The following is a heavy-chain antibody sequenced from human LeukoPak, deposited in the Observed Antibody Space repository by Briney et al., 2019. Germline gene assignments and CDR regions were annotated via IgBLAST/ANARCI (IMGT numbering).Heavy chain of an antibody. CDR1: GGSFSGYY. Sequence: SETLSLTCAVYGGSFSGYYWSWIRQPPGKGLEWIGEINHSGSTNYNPSLKSRVTTSVDTSKNQFSLKLSSVTAADTAVYYCARDQHYGSGSYYNYYYYGMDVWGKGTTVTVSS. V-gene: IGHV4-34*01. CDR3: ARDQHYGSGSYYNYYYYGMDV. D-gene: IGHD3-10*01. J-gene: IGHJ6*04. CDR2: INHSGST.